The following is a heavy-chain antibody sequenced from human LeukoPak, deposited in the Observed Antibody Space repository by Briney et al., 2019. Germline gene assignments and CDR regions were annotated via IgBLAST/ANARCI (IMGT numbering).Heavy chain of an antibody. D-gene: IGHD1-26*01. CDR3: ARGIVGAHFDY. CDR1: GGTFSIYA. J-gene: IGHJ4*02. Sequence: SVNVSFTASGGTFSIYAISWVRQAPGQGLEWVGGIIPILGIANYAQKFQGRVTITADKSTSTAYMELSSLRSEDTAVYYCARGIVGAHFDYWGQGTLVTVSS. V-gene: IGHV1-69*04. CDR2: IIPILGIA.